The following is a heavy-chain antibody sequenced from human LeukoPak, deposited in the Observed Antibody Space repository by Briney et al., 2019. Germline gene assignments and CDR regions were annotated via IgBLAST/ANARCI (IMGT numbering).Heavy chain of an antibody. CDR1: GGSIISYY. J-gene: IGHJ5*02. CDR2: HYTSGST. CDR3: ARDQERVVVRGIRVITDPNWFDP. Sequence: PSETLSLTRSVSGGSIISYYRQGIRQPSGKGLEWIGLHYTSGSTNYHPSLKSGVTMSVDTSKNQFSLKLSSVTAADTAVYYCARDQERVVVRGIRVITDPNWFDPWGQGTLVTVSS. D-gene: IGHD3-10*01. V-gene: IGHV4-4*07.